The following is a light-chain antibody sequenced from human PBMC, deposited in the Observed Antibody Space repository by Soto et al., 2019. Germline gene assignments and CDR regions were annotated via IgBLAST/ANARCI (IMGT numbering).Light chain of an antibody. CDR2: EVS. V-gene: IGLV2-14*01. CDR3: TSYSDRMTV. J-gene: IGLJ3*02. CDR1: SSDIGSYDY. Sequence: QSVLTQPASVSGSPGQSITISCTGTSSDIGSYDYVSWYQQHPGKAPNLIIYEVSYRPSGVSTRFSGSMSGNTASLIISGLRAEDEGNYYCTSYSDRMTVFGGGTKLTVL.